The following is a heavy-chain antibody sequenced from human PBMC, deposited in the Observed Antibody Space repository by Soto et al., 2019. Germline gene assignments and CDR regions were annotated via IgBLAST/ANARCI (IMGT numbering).Heavy chain of an antibody. J-gene: IGHJ6*02. CDR1: GFSFNDYA. CDR2: ISWNSDSI. V-gene: IGHV3-9*01. D-gene: IGHD5-12*01. Sequence: EVQLVESGGGLVQPDRSLRLSCAASGFSFNDYAMHWVRQVPGKGLEWVSGISWNSDSIAYADFVKGRFTISRDNAKNSLYLQMNSLRAEDTALYYCAKDIGSGYGNYYYVMDVWGQGTTVTVSS. CDR3: AKDIGSGYGNYYYVMDV.